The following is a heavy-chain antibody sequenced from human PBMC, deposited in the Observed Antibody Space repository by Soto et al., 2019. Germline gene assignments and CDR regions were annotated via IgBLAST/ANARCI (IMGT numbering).Heavy chain of an antibody. D-gene: IGHD3-3*02. CDR2: THYSGNT. CDR3: ARHTWTIRAGFDY. V-gene: IGHV4-59*12. Sequence: SETLSLTCTVSGGSISSYYWDWIRQPPGKGLEWIGYTHYSGNTNYHPSLKGRVTISLDTSRNQFSPNLSAVTAADTAVYYCARHTWTIRAGFDYWGQGALVTVSS. J-gene: IGHJ4*02. CDR1: GGSISSYY.